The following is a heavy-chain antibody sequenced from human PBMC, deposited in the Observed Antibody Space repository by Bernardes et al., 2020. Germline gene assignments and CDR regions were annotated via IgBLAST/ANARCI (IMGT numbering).Heavy chain of an antibody. CDR2: ISSSGSTI. D-gene: IGHD3-3*01. J-gene: IGHJ4*02. CDR3: ARVGYDFWSGYYTDY. Sequence: GGSLRLSCAASGFTFSDDYMSWIRQAPGKGLEWVSYISSSGSTIYYADSVKGRFTISRDNAKNSLYLQMNSLRAEDTAVYYCARVGYDFWSGYYTDYWGQGTLVTVSS. V-gene: IGHV3-11*01. CDR1: GFTFSDDY.